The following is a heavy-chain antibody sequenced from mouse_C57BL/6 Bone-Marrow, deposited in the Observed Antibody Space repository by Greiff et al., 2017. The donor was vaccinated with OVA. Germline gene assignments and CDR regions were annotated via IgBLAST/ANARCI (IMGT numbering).Heavy chain of an antibody. D-gene: IGHD1-1*01. J-gene: IGHJ1*03. CDR1: GFTFTDYY. Sequence: DVHLVESGGGLVQPGGSLSLSCAASGFTFTDYYMSWVRQPPGKALEWLGFIRNKANGYTTEYSASVKGRFTISRDNSQSIIYLQMSALGAEDSAPYYCARCPSIPYYGSSYWYFDVWGTGTTVTVSS. CDR3: ARCPSIPYYGSSYWYFDV. V-gene: IGHV7-3*01. CDR2: IRNKANGYTT.